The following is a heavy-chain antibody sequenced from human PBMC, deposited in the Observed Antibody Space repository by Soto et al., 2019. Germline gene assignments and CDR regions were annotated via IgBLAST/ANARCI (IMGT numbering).Heavy chain of an antibody. Sequence: TLSLTCSVSGVSISSGYYYWSWIRQPPGKGLEWIGNIYYSGNTYYNPSLKSRLIISIDTSKNQFSLKVGSVTAADTAVYYCARSPQYYTPGSSPFDYWGPGTMVTVSS. CDR3: ARSPQYYTPGSSPFDY. CDR2: IYYSGNT. J-gene: IGHJ4*03. V-gene: IGHV4-30-4*01. CDR1: GVSISSGYYY. D-gene: IGHD3-3*01.